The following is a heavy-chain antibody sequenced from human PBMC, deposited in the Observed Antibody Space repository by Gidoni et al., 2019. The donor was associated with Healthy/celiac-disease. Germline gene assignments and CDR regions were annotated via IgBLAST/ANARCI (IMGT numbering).Heavy chain of an antibody. D-gene: IGHD4-17*01. CDR1: GFTFSSYW. Sequence: EVQLVESGGGLVQPGGSLRLSCAASGFTFSSYWMSWVRQAPGKGLVWVANIKQDGSEKYYVDSVKGRFTISRDNAKNSLYLQMNSLRAEDTAVYYCAREPISDYGENWFDPWGQGTLVTVSS. V-gene: IGHV3-7*03. J-gene: IGHJ5*02. CDR2: IKQDGSEK. CDR3: AREPISDYGENWFDP.